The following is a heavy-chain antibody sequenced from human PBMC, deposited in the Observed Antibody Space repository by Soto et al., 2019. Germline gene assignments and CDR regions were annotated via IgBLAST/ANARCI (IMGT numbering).Heavy chain of an antibody. J-gene: IGHJ4*02. CDR2: ISYDGTDK. Sequence: GGSLRLSCAASGFTFSSYGIHWVRQAPGKGLEWVALISYDGTDKYYADSVKGRFTISRDNSKNTLYLQMNSLRAEDTAVYYCAKVRSYGSYWGQGTLVTVSS. CDR3: AKVRSYGSY. V-gene: IGHV3-30*18. D-gene: IGHD5-18*01. CDR1: GFTFSSYG.